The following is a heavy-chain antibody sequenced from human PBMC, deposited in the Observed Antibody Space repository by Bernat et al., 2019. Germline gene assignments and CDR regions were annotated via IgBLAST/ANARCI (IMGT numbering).Heavy chain of an antibody. V-gene: IGHV3-21*01. CDR2: IDVSGRYI. Sequence: EVQLVESGGGLVKPGGSLRLSCAASGFTFSSYSMNWVRQAPGKGLEWVSSIDVSGRYIYYADSVTGRFTISRDNAKNSLYLQINSLRVEDTAVYYWAGDRNEYGDHFDYWGQGTLVTVSS. CDR3: AGDRNEYGDHFDY. CDR1: GFTFSSYS. D-gene: IGHD4-17*01. J-gene: IGHJ4*02.